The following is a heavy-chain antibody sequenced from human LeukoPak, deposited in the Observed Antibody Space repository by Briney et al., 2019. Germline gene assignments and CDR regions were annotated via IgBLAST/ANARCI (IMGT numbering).Heavy chain of an antibody. CDR1: GGSISSYY. D-gene: IGHD3-22*01. CDR2: IYYSGST. CDR3: ARVTGYMIEVQFDY. J-gene: IGHJ4*02. Sequence: SETLSLTCTVSGGSISSYYWSWIRQPPGKGLEWIGYIYYSGSTNYNSSFKSRVTISIDTSKNQFSLRLSSVTAADTAVYYCARVTGYMIEVQFDYWGQGTLVTVSS. V-gene: IGHV4-59*01.